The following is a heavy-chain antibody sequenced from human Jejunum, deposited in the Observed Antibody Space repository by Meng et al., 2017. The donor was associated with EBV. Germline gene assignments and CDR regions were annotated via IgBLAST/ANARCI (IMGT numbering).Heavy chain of an antibody. CDR3: AGNGYYALEY. Sequence: QVPRQEAGPSLEKPSGTLSLTGVVSGGSISDNDWWSWVRQPPGKGLEWLGEIYHGGGTNYNPSLESRVTISVDKSKNQFSLKLNSVTVADTAVYYCAGNGYYALEYWGPGILVTVSS. D-gene: IGHD3-22*01. CDR2: IYHGGGT. CDR1: GGSISDNDW. J-gene: IGHJ4*02. V-gene: IGHV4-4*02.